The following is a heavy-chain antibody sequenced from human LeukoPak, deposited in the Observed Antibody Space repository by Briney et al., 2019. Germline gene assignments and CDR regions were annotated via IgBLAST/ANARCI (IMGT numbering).Heavy chain of an antibody. CDR2: MNPNSGNT. D-gene: IGHD2-15*01. CDR1: GYTFTSYD. V-gene: IGHV1-8*01. Sequence: ASVKVSCKASGYTFTSYDINWVRQATGQGLEWMGWMNPNSGNTGYAQKFRGRVTMTRNASISTAYMELSSLRSEDTAVYYCARGRGGSPAFDFWGQGTLVTVSP. CDR3: ARGRGGSPAFDF. J-gene: IGHJ4*02.